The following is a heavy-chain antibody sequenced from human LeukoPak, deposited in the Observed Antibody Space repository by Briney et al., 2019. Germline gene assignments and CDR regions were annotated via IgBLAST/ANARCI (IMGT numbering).Heavy chain of an antibody. V-gene: IGHV4-59*01. CDR1: GGSISSYY. CDR3: ARATRYYYDSSGYLFDY. Sequence: PSETLSLTCTVSGGSISSYYWSWIRQPPGKGLEWIGYIYYSGSTNYNPSLKSRVTISVDTSKNQFSLKLSSVTAADTAVYYCARATRYYYDSSGYLFDYWGQGTLVTVSS. D-gene: IGHD3-22*01. CDR2: IYYSGST. J-gene: IGHJ4*02.